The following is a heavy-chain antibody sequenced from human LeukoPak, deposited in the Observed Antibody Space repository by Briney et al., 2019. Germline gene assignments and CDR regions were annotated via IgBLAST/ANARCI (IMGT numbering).Heavy chain of an antibody. CDR3: ARGHTLAVDRREGDPFDI. CDR2: VYRSGTT. Sequence: PSETLSLTCAVSGDSITSDYYWVWIRQPPGKGLEWIGNVYRSGTTYYNPSLKSRVTMSVDTATDQFSLKLISVTAADTAVYYCARGHTLAVDRREGDPFDIWGQGTMVIAS. CDR1: GDSITSDYY. J-gene: IGHJ3*02. V-gene: IGHV4-38-2*01. D-gene: IGHD4-23*01.